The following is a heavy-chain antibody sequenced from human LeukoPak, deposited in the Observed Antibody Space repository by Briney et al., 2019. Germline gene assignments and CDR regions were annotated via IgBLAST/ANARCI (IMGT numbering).Heavy chain of an antibody. D-gene: IGHD5-18*01. J-gene: IGHJ2*01. CDR2: ISYDGSNS. CDR1: GFTFSSYT. V-gene: IGHV3-30-3*01. Sequence: GGSLRLSCAASGFTFSSYTMHWVRQAPGKGLEWVAVISYDGSNSYYAGSVKGRFTISRDNSKNTLYLQMNSLRAEDTAVYYCAGVDTAIIRDGLWYFDLWGRGTLVTVSS. CDR3: AGVDTAIIRDGLWYFDL.